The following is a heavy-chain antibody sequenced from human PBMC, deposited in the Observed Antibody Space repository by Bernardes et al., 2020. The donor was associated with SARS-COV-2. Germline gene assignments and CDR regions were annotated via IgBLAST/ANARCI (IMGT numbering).Heavy chain of an antibody. CDR1: GFTFGSYG. CDR2: IWYDGINK. CDR3: ARDQGWLQSPKWSFDL. V-gene: IGHV3-33*01. Sequence: GWSLRLSCAASGFTFGSYGMHWVRQAPGKGLEWVALIWYDGINKYYADSVKGRFTIFRDNSKSTLYLQMNSLRAEDTALYYCARDQGWLQSPKWSFDLWGRGTHVTVSS. J-gene: IGHJ2*01. D-gene: IGHD4-4*01.